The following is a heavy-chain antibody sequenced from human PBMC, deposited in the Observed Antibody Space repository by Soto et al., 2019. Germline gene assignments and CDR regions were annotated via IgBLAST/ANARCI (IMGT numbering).Heavy chain of an antibody. Sequence: PSETLSLTCAVYGGSFNDYYWSWIRQPPGKGLEWIGEINHSGSTSYNPSLKSRVTLSVDTSRNQSSLKLSSATAADTAVYYCARGRVGTPNWNWFEPWGQGTLVTVSS. D-gene: IGHD1-26*01. CDR3: ARGRVGTPNWNWFEP. V-gene: IGHV4-34*01. CDR1: GGSFNDYY. CDR2: INHSGST. J-gene: IGHJ5*02.